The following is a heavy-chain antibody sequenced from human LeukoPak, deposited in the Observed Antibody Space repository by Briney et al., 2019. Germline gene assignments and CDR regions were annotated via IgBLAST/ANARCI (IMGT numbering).Heavy chain of an antibody. Sequence: GGSLRLSCAASGFTFSDYYMGWIRQAPGKGLEWVSCISTSGTIIYYADSVKGRFTISRDNAKNSLYLQMNSLRAEDTALYYCAKDRIMITFGGVIDIWGQGTMVTVSS. J-gene: IGHJ3*02. CDR2: ISTSGTII. V-gene: IGHV3-11*04. D-gene: IGHD3-16*01. CDR3: AKDRIMITFGGVIDI. CDR1: GFTFSDYY.